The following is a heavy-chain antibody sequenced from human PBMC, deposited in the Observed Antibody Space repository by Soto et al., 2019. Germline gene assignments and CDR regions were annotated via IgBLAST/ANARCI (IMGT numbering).Heavy chain of an antibody. Sequence: QVQLVQSGAEVKKPGSSVKVSCKASGGTFSTSTFTWVRQAPGQGLEWMGRTIPLLNVADYAHDFQGRVTITADKSTSTAYMELTSLTSKDTAVYYCARDSPIGSTYSGYDAIDSWGQGTLVTVSS. CDR1: GGTFSTST. CDR3: ARDSPIGSTYSGYDAIDS. V-gene: IGHV1-69*08. J-gene: IGHJ4*02. D-gene: IGHD5-12*01. CDR2: TIPLLNVA.